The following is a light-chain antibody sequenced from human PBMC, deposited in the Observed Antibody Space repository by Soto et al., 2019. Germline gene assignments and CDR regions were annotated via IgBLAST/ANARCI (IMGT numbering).Light chain of an antibody. CDR2: EVS. V-gene: IGLV2-14*03. CDR1: SSDVGAYDY. Sequence: SALTQPASVSGSPGQSITISCTGTSSDVGAYDYVSWYQQHPDKAPKLMIYEVSNRPSGVSNGFSGSKSVNTATLTSSGLEAEDEDDYYCSAYTSSSIRVFGTGTKLTVL. CDR3: SAYTSSSIRV. J-gene: IGLJ1*01.